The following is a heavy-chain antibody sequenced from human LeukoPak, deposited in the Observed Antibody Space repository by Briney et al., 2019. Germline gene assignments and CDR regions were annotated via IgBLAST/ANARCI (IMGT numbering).Heavy chain of an antibody. Sequence: ASVKVSCKASGYTFTSYDINWVRQATGQGLEWMGWMNPNSGNTGYAQKFQGRVTITRNTSISTAYMELSSLRSEDTAVYYCARVNCSSTSCYPDYWGQGTLVTVSS. CDR1: GYTFTSYD. CDR2: MNPNSGNT. CDR3: ARVNCSSTSCYPDY. D-gene: IGHD2-2*01. J-gene: IGHJ4*02. V-gene: IGHV1-8*03.